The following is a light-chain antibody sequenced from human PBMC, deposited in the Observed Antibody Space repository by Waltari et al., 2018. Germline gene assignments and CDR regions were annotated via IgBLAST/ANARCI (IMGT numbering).Light chain of an antibody. CDR2: DVT. J-gene: IGLJ3*02. V-gene: IGLV2-18*02. CDR1: SSAFGNSNR. Sequence: QSALTQPPSVSGSPGQSVTISCPATSSAFGNSNRVSWYQQSPGTAPKLIIYDVTNRPSGVPHRFSGSKSGNTASLTISGLQAEDEADYYCSSPTTSITWVFGGGTKLTVL. CDR3: SSPTTSITWV.